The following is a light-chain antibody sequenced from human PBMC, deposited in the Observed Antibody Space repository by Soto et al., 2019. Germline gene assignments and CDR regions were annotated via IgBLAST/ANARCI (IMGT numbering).Light chain of an antibody. J-gene: IGKJ2*01. CDR1: QSVGSTY. V-gene: IGKV3-20*01. CDR2: GAS. CDR3: HQSGTTPHT. Sequence: IVLTQSPGTLSLSPGERVTLSCRASQSVGSTYLAWYQQKPGQAPRLLIYGASSRATGIPDRFSGSGSGTDFAHTISILEPEDFAVYDCHQSGTTPHTFGPGTKLEIK.